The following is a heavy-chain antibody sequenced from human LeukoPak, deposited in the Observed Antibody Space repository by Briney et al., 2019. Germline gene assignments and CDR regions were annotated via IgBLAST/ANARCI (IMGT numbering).Heavy chain of an antibody. CDR2: IYYSGST. CDR1: GDSISSYY. Sequence: SETLSLTCTVSGDSISSYYWSWIRQPPGKGLEWIGYIYYSGSTNYNPSLKSRVTISVDTSKNQFSLKLSSVTAADTAVYYCASEPLHVRRYGESFDNWGQGTLVTVSS. J-gene: IGHJ4*02. V-gene: IGHV4-59*01. CDR3: ASEPLHVRRYGESFDN. D-gene: IGHD3-10*01.